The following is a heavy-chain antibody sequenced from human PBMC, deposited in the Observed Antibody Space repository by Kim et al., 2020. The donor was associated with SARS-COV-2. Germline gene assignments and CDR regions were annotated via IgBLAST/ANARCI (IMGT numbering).Heavy chain of an antibody. J-gene: IGHJ4*02. CDR1: GGSFSGYY. CDR3: ARGKVVPAAMLVAPKDTQYSSSSKDDY. CDR2: INHSGST. D-gene: IGHD2-2*01. V-gene: IGHV4-34*01. Sequence: SETLSLTCAVYGGSFSGYYWSWIRQPPGKGLEWIGEINHSGSTNYNPSLKSRVTISVDTSKNQFSLKLSSVTAADTAVYYCARGKVVPAAMLVAPKDTQYSSSSKDDYWGQGTLVTVSS.